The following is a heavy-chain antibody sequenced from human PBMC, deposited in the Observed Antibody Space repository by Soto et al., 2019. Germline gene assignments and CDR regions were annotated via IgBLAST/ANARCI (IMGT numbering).Heavy chain of an antibody. V-gene: IGHV1-69*01. CDR1: GVTFSSYT. CDR2: IIPIFAPA. D-gene: IGHD6-13*01. Sequence: QVQLVQSGAEVKKSGSSVKVSCKASGVTFSSYTISWVRQAPGQGLEWMGGIIPIFAPANYAQKFQGRVTITADESTSTAYMELSRLRFEETAVYYCAGTSWNYYYGMDVWGQGTTVTVSS. CDR3: AGTSWNYYYGMDV. J-gene: IGHJ6*02.